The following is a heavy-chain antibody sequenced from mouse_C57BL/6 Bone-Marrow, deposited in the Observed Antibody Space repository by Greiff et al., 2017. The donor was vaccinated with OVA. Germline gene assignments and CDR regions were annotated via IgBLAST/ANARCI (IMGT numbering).Heavy chain of an antibody. J-gene: IGHJ1*03. CDR1: GYTFTSYW. D-gene: IGHD1-1*01. V-gene: IGHV1-64*01. CDR3: ASYYGSSRYWYFDV. CDR2: IHPNSGST. Sequence: QVQLQQPGAVLVKPGASVKLSCKASGYTFTSYWMHWVKQRPGQGLEWIGMIHPNSGSTNYNEKFKSKATLTVDKSSSTAYMQLSSLTSEDSAVYYCASYYGSSRYWYFDVWGTGTTVTVSS.